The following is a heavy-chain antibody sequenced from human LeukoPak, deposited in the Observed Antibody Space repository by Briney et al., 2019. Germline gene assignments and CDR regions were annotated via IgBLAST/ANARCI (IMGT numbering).Heavy chain of an antibody. CDR3: AKSGNTETVDY. J-gene: IGHJ4*02. CDR2: IRDSDGRT. V-gene: IGHV3-23*01. Sequence: GGAPRPSRAAPGFTPSRYAISLGRQTPGKGVGFVSTIRDSDGRTYYADSVEGRFTISRDNSTNTLYLQMNSLRAGDTAIYYCAKSGNTETVDYWGQGTLVTVSS. D-gene: IGHD6-25*01. CDR1: GFTPSRYA.